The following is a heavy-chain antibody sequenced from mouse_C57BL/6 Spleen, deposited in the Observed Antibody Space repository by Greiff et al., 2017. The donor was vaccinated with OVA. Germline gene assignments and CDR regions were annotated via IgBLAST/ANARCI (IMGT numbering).Heavy chain of an antibody. CDR3: ASGNFAY. D-gene: IGHD2-1*01. CDR2: IDPSDSET. CDR1: GYTFTSYW. V-gene: IGHV1-52*01. Sequence: QVHVKQPGAELVRPGSSVKLSCKASGYTFTSYWMHWVKQRPIQGLEWIGNIDPSDSETHYNQKFKDKATLTVDKSSSTAYTQLSSLTSEDSAVYYCASGNFAYWGQGTLVTVSA. J-gene: IGHJ3*01.